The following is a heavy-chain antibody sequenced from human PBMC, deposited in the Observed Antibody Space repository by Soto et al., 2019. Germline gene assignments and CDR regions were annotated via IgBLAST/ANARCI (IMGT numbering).Heavy chain of an antibody. CDR2: ISYDGSNE. CDR1: GFTFSSYA. D-gene: IGHD3-22*01. Sequence: QVQLVESGGGVVQPGRSLRLSCAASGFTFSSYAMHWVRQAPGKGLEWVAFISYDGSNEYYADSVKGRFTISRDNSKNTLYLQMNSLRAEDTAVYYCASGLTMILDWYCDLWGRGTLVTVSS. CDR3: ASGLTMILDWYCDL. J-gene: IGHJ2*01. V-gene: IGHV3-30-3*01.